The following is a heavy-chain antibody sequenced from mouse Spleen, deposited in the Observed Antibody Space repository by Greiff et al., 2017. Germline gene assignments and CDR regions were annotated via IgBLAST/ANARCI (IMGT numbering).Heavy chain of an antibody. D-gene: IGHD1-2*01. Sequence: VQLKESGAELVRPGASVKLSCTASGFNIKDDYMHWVKQRPEQGLEWIGWIDPENGDTEYASKFQGKATITADTSSNTAYLQLSSLTSEDTAVYYCTTHYYEGFAYWGQGTLVTVSA. V-gene: IGHV14-4*01. J-gene: IGHJ3*01. CDR2: IDPENGDT. CDR3: TTHYYEGFAY. CDR1: GFNIKDDY.